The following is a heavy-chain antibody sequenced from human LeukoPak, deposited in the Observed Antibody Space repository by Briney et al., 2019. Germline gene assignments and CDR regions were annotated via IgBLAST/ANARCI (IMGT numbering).Heavy chain of an antibody. CDR3: ARVSGVVVPAQYYYMDV. V-gene: IGHV4-39*07. Sequence: PSETLSLTCTVSGGSISSSSYYWGWIRQPPGKGLEWIGSIYYSGSTNYNPSLKSRVTISVDTSKNQFSLKLSSVTAADTAVYYCARVSGVVVPAQYYYMDVWGKGTTVTVSS. CDR2: IYYSGST. D-gene: IGHD2-2*01. J-gene: IGHJ6*03. CDR1: GGSISSSSYY.